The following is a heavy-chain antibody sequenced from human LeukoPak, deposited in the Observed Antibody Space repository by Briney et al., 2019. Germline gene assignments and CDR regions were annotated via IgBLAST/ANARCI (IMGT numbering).Heavy chain of an antibody. CDR2: IYYSGST. J-gene: IGHJ4*02. CDR3: ARHNNEPYCSSTSCYPYYFDY. D-gene: IGHD2-2*01. Sequence: PSETLSLTCTVSGGSISSSSYYWGWIRQPPGKGLEWIGSIYYSGSTYYNPSLKSRVTISVDTSKNQLSLKLSSVTAADTAVYYCARHNNEPYCSSTSCYPYYFDYWGQGTLVTVSS. V-gene: IGHV4-39*01. CDR1: GGSISSSSYY.